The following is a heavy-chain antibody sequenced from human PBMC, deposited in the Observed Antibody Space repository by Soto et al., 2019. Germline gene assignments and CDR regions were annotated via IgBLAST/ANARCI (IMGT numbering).Heavy chain of an antibody. J-gene: IGHJ4*02. CDR2: INSNGGST. Sequence: EVQLVESGGGLVQPGGSLRLSCAASGFTFSSYAMHWVRQAPGKGLECVSAINSNGGSTYYANSVKGRFTISRDNSKNTLYLQMGSLRAEDMAVYYCARLETTYYFDYWGQGTLVTVSS. V-gene: IGHV3-64*01. CDR3: ARLETTYYFDY. CDR1: GFTFSSYA. D-gene: IGHD4-17*01.